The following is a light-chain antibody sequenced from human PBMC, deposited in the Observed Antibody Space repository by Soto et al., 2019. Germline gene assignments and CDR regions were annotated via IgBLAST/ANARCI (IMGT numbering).Light chain of an antibody. Sequence: DIHLAQSPSSLSASVGDSVTITCRASQSINTYLNWYQHKPGIAPKLLIYAAFSLQGGVPSRFRGGGSGADFTLTITSLQPEDSATYYCQQSINTPYTFGQGTKLEIK. CDR2: AAF. CDR1: QSINTY. J-gene: IGKJ2*01. V-gene: IGKV1-39*01. CDR3: QQSINTPYT.